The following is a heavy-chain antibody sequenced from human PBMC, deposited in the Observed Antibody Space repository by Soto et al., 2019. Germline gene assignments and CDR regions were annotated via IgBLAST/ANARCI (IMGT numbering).Heavy chain of an antibody. Sequence: SETLSLTCTVSGGSISSYYWSWIRQPPGKGLEWIGYIYYSGSTNYNPSLKSRVTISVDTSKNQFSLKLSSVTAADTAVYYCARTPFGVVVDYWGQGTLVTVSS. D-gene: IGHD3-3*01. J-gene: IGHJ4*02. CDR2: IYYSGST. V-gene: IGHV4-59*01. CDR3: ARTPFGVVVDY. CDR1: GGSISSYY.